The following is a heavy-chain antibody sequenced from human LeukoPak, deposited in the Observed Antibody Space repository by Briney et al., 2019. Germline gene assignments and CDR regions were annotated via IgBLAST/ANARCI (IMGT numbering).Heavy chain of an antibody. CDR3: ARGRTTVDSGSYFEVDY. V-gene: IGHV1-69*13. Sequence: RASVTVSCKASGGTFSSYAISWVRQAPGQGLEWMGGIIPIFGTANYAQKFQGRVTITADESTSTAYMELSSLRSEDTAVYYCARGRTTVDSGSYFEVDYWGQGTLVTVSS. CDR2: IIPIFGTA. J-gene: IGHJ4*02. CDR1: GGTFSSYA. D-gene: IGHD1-26*01.